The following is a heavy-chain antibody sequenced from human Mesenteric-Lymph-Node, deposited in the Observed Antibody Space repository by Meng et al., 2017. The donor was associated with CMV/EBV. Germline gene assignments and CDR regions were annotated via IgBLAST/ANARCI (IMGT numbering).Heavy chain of an antibody. V-gene: IGHV3-53*01. J-gene: IGHJ4*02. CDR2: IYSGGST. Sequence: GESLKISCAASGFSVSSNYMSWVRQAPGKGLEWVSVIYSGGSTYYADSVKGRFTISRDNSKNTLYLQMNSLRAEDTAVYYCARGDWDRGSDYWGQGTLVTVSS. D-gene: IGHD3-10*01. CDR3: ARGDWDRGSDY. CDR1: GFSVSSNY.